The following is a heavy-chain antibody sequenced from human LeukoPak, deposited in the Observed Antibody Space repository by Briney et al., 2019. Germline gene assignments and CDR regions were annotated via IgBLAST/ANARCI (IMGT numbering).Heavy chain of an antibody. Sequence: SETLSLTCTVSGSSISSSSYYWGWIRQPPGKGLEWIGSIYYSGSTYYNPSLKSRVTISVDTSKNQFSLKLSSVTAADTAVYYCARGNSGSYLGAFDIWGQGTEVTVSS. J-gene: IGHJ3*02. CDR2: IYYSGST. D-gene: IGHD1-26*01. V-gene: IGHV4-39*07. CDR3: ARGNSGSYLGAFDI. CDR1: GSSISSSSYY.